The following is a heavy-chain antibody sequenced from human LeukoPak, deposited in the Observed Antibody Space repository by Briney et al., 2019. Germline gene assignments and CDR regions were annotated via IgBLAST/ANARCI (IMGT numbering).Heavy chain of an antibody. CDR1: GFTFSSYW. J-gene: IGHJ4*02. Sequence: GGSLRLSCAASGFTFSSYWMHWVRQAPGMGLVWVSRISGDGSTTSYAGSVKGRFTISSNNAKNTLYLQMISRRGEDTAAYYCARLDILTGNYYYFNFWGQGTLVTVSS. V-gene: IGHV3-74*01. D-gene: IGHD3-9*01. CDR3: ARLDILTGNYYYFNF. CDR2: ISGDGSTT.